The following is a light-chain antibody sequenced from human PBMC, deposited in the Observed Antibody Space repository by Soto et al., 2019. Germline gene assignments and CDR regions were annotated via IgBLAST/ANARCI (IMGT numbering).Light chain of an antibody. CDR1: LSVSNN. CDR3: QQYDNWPPIT. Sequence: EVMMTQSPATLSVSPGDTATLSCRASLSVSNNLAWYQQKPGQAPRLLIYYASIRATDVPARFSGSGSGTEFTLTISSLQSEDFALYYCQQYDNWPPITFGQGTRLEIK. J-gene: IGKJ5*01. CDR2: YAS. V-gene: IGKV3-15*01.